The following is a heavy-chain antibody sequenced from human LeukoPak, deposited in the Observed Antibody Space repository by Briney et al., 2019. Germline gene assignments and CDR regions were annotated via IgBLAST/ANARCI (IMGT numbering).Heavy chain of an antibody. J-gene: IGHJ4*02. Sequence: GGSLRLSCAASGFTFSSYAMSWVRQAPGKGLEWVSAIDAGGGNTYYEDSVKGRFTISRDNSKNTVYLQMNSLRAEDTAVYYCAKVIGIVDPFDYWGQGILVTVSS. CDR3: AKVIGIVDPFDY. V-gene: IGHV3-23*01. CDR1: GFTFSSYA. CDR2: IDAGGGNT. D-gene: IGHD1-26*01.